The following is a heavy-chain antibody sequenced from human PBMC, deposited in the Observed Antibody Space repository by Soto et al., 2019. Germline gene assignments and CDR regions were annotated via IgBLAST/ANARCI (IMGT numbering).Heavy chain of an antibody. J-gene: IGHJ4*02. D-gene: IGHD5-18*01. Sequence: QVQLVESGGAVVQPGKSLRLSCAASGFTFSSYGMYWIRQAPGKGLEWVAAISYDGSNKFHADSVKGRFTISRDNSKNTLDLQMNSLSTEDTAVYYCAKDIVRYTYGACDNWGQGALVTVSS. CDR2: ISYDGSNK. CDR3: AKDIVRYTYGACDN. V-gene: IGHV3-30*18. CDR1: GFTFSSYG.